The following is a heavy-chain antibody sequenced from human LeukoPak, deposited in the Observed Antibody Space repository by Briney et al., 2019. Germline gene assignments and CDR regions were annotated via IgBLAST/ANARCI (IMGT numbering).Heavy chain of an antibody. Sequence: SETLSLTCTVSGGSISTHYWSWIRQPPGKGPEWIGYIYYSGSTNYNPSLKSRVTISVDTSKNQFSLKLSSVTAADTAVYYCAARNYWGQGTLVTVSS. CDR1: GGSISTHY. CDR2: IYYSGST. CDR3: AARNY. J-gene: IGHJ4*02. V-gene: IGHV4-59*11.